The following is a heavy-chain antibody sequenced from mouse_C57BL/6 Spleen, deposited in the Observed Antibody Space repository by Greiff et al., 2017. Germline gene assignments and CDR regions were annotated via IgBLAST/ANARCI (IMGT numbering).Heavy chain of an antibody. CDR2: IRSKSNNYAT. Sequence: EVMLVESGGGLVQPKGSLKLSCAASGFSFNTYAMNWVRQAPGKGLEWVARIRSKSNNYATYYADSVKDRFTISRDDSESMLYLQMNNLKTEDTAMYYCGREGFYDYSLAYWGQGTLVTVSA. CDR3: GREGFYDYSLAY. D-gene: IGHD2-4*01. J-gene: IGHJ3*01. CDR1: GFSFNTYA. V-gene: IGHV10-1*01.